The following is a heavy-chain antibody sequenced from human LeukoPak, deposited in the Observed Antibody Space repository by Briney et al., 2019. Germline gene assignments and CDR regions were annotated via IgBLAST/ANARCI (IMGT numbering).Heavy chain of an antibody. CDR3: ARDRANYYDSSGFDY. CDR2: TNHSGST. J-gene: IGHJ4*02. Sequence: SETLSLTCAVYGGSFSGYYWSWIRQPPGKGLEWIGETNHSGSTNYNPSLKSRVTISVDTSKNQFSLKLSSVTAADTAVYYCARDRANYYDSSGFDYWGQGTLVTVSS. D-gene: IGHD3-22*01. CDR1: GGSFSGYY. V-gene: IGHV4-34*01.